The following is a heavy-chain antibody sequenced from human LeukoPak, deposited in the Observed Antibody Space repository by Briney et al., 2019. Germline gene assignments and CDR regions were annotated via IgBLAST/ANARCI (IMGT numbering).Heavy chain of an antibody. D-gene: IGHD3-10*01. J-gene: IGHJ4*02. CDR2: ISSSSSYI. V-gene: IGHV3-21*04. CDR3: ATTYYYNSGNYYNGLYFDY. Sequence: GGSLRLSCAASGFTLSSYSMNWVRQAPGKGLEWVSSISSSSSYIYDADSVKGRFTISRDNSKNTLYLQMNSLRAEDTALYYCATTYYYNSGNYYNGLYFDYWGQGTLVTVSS. CDR1: GFTLSSYS.